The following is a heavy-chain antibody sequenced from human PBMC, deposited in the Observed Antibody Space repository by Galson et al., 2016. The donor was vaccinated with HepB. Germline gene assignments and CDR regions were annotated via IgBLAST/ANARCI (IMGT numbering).Heavy chain of an antibody. D-gene: IGHD4-17*01. CDR3: AKSRNDGPPFDR. Sequence: QSGAEVKMPGTSVTVSCKASGGSFTTYAINWVRQAPGQGLEWMGRLIPVLNRPKFLEKFQDRLKMTADVSTGTAYMELSGLTSEDTALYYCAKSRNDGPPFDRWGQGTQLIVSS. CDR1: GGSFTTYA. J-gene: IGHJ4*02. CDR2: LIPVLNRP. V-gene: IGHV1-69*11.